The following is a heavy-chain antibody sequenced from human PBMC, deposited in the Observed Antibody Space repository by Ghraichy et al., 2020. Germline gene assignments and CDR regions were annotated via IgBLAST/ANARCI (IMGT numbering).Heavy chain of an antibody. CDR1: GFIFSSYG. D-gene: IGHD6-19*01. CDR3: AKPGLGNGWSSFDY. CDR2: IAFDGTKK. V-gene: IGHV3-30*18. Sequence: GGSLRLSCAASGFIFSSYGMHWVRQAPGKGLEWLAVIAFDGTKKYYVDSVKGRFTVSRNNSNNTLYLQMSSLRPEDTAVYYCAKPGLGNGWSSFDYWGHGVLVTV. J-gene: IGHJ4*01.